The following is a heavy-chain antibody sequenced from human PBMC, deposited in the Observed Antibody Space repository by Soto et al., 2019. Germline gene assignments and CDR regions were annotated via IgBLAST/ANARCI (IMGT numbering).Heavy chain of an antibody. CDR3: AKHSDGSYQNWFDP. J-gene: IGHJ5*02. CDR2: ISGSGIST. V-gene: IGHV3-23*01. D-gene: IGHD1-26*01. CDR1: GFNFRSYA. Sequence: PGGSLRLSCKASGFNFRSYAMSWVRQAPGKGLEWVSVISGSGISTYYADSVKGRFTISRDNSKSTLSLQMNSLRAEDTAVYYCAKHSDGSYQNWFDPWGQGTLVTVSS.